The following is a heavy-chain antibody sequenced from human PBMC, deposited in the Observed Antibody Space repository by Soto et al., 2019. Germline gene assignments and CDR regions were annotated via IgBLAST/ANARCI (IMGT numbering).Heavy chain of an antibody. Sequence: SETLSLTCTVSGGSISSSSYYWGWIRQPPGKGLEWIGSIYYSGSTYYNPSLKSRVTISVDTSKNQFSLKLSSVTAADTAVYYCARTEETYYYDSSLNWGQGTLVTVSS. D-gene: IGHD3-22*01. CDR1: GGSISSSSYY. CDR3: ARTEETYYYDSSLN. V-gene: IGHV4-39*01. CDR2: IYYSGST. J-gene: IGHJ4*02.